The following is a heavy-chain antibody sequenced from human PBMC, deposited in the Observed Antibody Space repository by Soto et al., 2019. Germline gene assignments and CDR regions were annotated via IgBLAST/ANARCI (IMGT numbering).Heavy chain of an antibody. CDR1: GGSISSYY. Sequence: PSETLSLTCTVSGGSISSYYWSWIRQPPGKGLEWIGYIYFTGSTNYNPSLKSRVTISVDTSKIQFSLKLSSVTAADTAVYYCARGREYYDSSGYHYYFDYWGQGTQVTVSS. V-gene: IGHV4-59*01. D-gene: IGHD3-22*01. CDR2: IYFTGST. J-gene: IGHJ4*02. CDR3: ARGREYYDSSGYHYYFDY.